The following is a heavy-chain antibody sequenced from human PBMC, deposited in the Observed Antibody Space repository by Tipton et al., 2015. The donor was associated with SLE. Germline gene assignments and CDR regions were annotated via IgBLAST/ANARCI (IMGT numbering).Heavy chain of an antibody. CDR1: GGSISSGSYY. J-gene: IGHJ4*02. V-gene: IGHV4-61*02. CDR3: ARDPKY. Sequence: TLSLTCIVSGGSISSGSYYWSWIRQPAGKRLEWIGSMYFSGNTYYNPFLRSRVTISADTSKNQFSLKLTSVTAADTAVYYCARDPKYWGQGTLVIVSS. CDR2: MYFSGNT.